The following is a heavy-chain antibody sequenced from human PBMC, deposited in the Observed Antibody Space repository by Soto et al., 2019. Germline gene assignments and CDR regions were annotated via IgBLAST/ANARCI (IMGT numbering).Heavy chain of an antibody. CDR1: GGSLSRGGYF. CDR3: ARHPSRRYYDSSGYYYPLVYGMDV. J-gene: IGHJ6*02. Sequence: PSETLCLTCGVSGGSLSRGGYFWSWIRQAPRKGLEGVGYIYHSGSTNYNPSLKSRVTISVDTSKNQFALKLSSVAAADTAVYYCARHPSRRYYDSSGYYYPLVYGMDVWGQGTTVTVSS. D-gene: IGHD3-22*01. V-gene: IGHV4-30-2*01. CDR2: IYHSGST.